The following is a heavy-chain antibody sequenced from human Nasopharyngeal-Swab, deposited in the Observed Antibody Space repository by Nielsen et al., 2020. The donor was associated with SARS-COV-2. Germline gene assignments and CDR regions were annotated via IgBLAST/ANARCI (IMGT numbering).Heavy chain of an antibody. CDR2: IYWDDDK. V-gene: IGHV2-5*02. CDR3: EQRTTLTSYGY. J-gene: IGHJ4*02. D-gene: IGHD4-17*01. Sequence: WVGQPPGKALEWLAIIYWDDDKRYSPSLKSRLTITKDTSKNQVVLTMTNMDSVDTATYYCEQRTTLTSYGYWGQGTLVTVSS.